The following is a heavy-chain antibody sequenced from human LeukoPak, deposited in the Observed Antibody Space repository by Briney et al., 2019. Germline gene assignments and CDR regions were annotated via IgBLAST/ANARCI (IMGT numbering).Heavy chain of an antibody. V-gene: IGHV4-39*01. Sequence: PSETLSLTCTVSGGSISSSSYYWGWIRQPPGKGLEWIVSIYYSGSTYYNPSLKSRVTISVDTSKNQFSLKLSSVTAADTAVYYCARARENNWNYDPNRKDYYYYMDVWGKGTMVTVSS. CDR3: ARARENNWNYDPNRKDYYYYMDV. J-gene: IGHJ6*03. D-gene: IGHD1-7*01. CDR1: GGSISSSSYY. CDR2: IYYSGST.